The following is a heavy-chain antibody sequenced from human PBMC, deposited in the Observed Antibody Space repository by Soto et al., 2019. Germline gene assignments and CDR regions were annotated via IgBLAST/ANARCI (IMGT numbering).Heavy chain of an antibody. CDR3: ARDQQWLVRFYFDF. J-gene: IGHJ4*02. Sequence: PGGSLRLSCATSGLTFSNYAMSWVRQAPGGGLEWVSSMSGSSSTTYYADSVRGRFTISRDRSKNTLYLQMNSLRAEDTAVYYCARDQQWLVRFYFDFWGQGTLVTVSS. CDR1: GLTFSNYA. V-gene: IGHV3-23*01. D-gene: IGHD6-19*01. CDR2: MSGSSSTT.